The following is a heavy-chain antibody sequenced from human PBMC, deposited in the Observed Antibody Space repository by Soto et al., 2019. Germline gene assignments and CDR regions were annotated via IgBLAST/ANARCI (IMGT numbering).Heavy chain of an antibody. D-gene: IGHD3-3*01. V-gene: IGHV1-2*04. CDR2: INPNSGGT. J-gene: IGHJ3*02. CDR3: ARESRITIFGVVTTDQVFYAFDI. CDR1: GYTFTGYY. Sequence: GASVKVSCKASGYTFTGYYMHWVRQGPGKRLEWMGCINPNSGGTNYAQKFQGWVTMTGDTSISTAYMELSRLRSDDTAVYYCARESRITIFGVVTTDQVFYAFDIWGQGTMVTVSS.